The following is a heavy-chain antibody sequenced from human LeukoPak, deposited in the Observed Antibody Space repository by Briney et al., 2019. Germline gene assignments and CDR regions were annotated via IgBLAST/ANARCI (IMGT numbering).Heavy chain of an antibody. D-gene: IGHD3-22*01. CDR2: IRSKANSYAT. Sequence: GSLKLSCAASGFTFSGSAMHWVRQASGKGLEWVGRIRSKANSYATAYAASVKGRFTISRDDSKSTAYLQMNSLKTEDTAVYYCTVGDLKYYDSSGYYSFDYWGQGTLVTVSS. J-gene: IGHJ4*02. CDR1: GFTFSGSA. V-gene: IGHV3-73*01. CDR3: TVGDLKYYDSSGYYSFDY.